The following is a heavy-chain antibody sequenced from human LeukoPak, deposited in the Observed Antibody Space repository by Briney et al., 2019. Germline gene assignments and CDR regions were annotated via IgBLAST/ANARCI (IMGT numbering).Heavy chain of an antibody. J-gene: IGHJ4*02. CDR1: GFTISTYW. D-gene: IGHD3-3*01. CDR3: ARHYDFWSGSTAFCLDY. Sequence: PGGSLRLSCTASGFTISTYWMSWVRQAPGKGLEWVANIKQDGSEKYYVDSVKGRFTISRDNAKNSLYLQMNSLRAEDTAVYYCARHYDFWSGSTAFCLDYWGQGTLVTVSS. V-gene: IGHV3-7*03. CDR2: IKQDGSEK.